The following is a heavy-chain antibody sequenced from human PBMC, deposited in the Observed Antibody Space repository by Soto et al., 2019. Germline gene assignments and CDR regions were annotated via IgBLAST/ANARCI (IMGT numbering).Heavy chain of an antibody. Sequence: GGSLRLSCAASGFTFSTYSMTWVRQAPGKGLEWVAHITATGGNTYYADSVRGRFTISRDTSGNTLYLQMNSLRAEDTAVYYCAKGGHIDFCGQGTLVTVSS. J-gene: IGHJ4*02. CDR2: ITATGGNT. CDR1: GFTFSTYS. D-gene: IGHD3-16*01. V-gene: IGHV3-23*01. CDR3: AKGGHIDF.